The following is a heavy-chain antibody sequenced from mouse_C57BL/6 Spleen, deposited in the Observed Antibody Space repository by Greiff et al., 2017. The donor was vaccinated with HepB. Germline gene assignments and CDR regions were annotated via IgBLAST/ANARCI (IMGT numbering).Heavy chain of an antibody. V-gene: IGHV1-53*01. CDR1: GYTFTSYW. CDR2: INPSNGGT. D-gene: IGHD1-1*01. Sequence: VQLQQPGTELVKPGASVKLSCKASGYTFTSYWMHWMKQRPGQGLEWIGNINPSNGGTNYNEKFKSKATLTVDKSSSTAYMQLSSLTSEDSAVYYCASPLLLRHYAMDYWGQGTSVTVSS. CDR3: ASPLLLRHYAMDY. J-gene: IGHJ4*01.